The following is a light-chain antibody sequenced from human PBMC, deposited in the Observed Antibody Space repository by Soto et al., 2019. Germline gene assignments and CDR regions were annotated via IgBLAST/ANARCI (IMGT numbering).Light chain of an antibody. Sequence: QSALTQPPSASGTPGQRVTISCSGGSSNIGTNSVNWYQQLPGRAPKLLIYNNDLRPSGVPDRFSGSKSGTSASLAISGLQSEVEADYYCAAWDDSLNGFYVFGIGTKVTVL. V-gene: IGLV1-44*01. CDR3: AAWDDSLNGFYV. CDR2: NND. J-gene: IGLJ1*01. CDR1: SSNIGTNS.